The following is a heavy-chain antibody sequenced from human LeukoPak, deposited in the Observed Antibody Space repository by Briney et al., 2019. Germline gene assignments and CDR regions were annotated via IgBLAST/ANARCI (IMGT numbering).Heavy chain of an antibody. J-gene: IGHJ4*02. CDR2: IKQDGSEK. CDR1: GFTFSSYW. CDR3: ARDSSSWYFYFDY. Sequence: PGGSLRLSCAASGFTFSSYWTSWVRQAPGKGLEWVANIKQDGSEKYYVDSVKGRFTISRDNAKNSLYLQMNSLRAEDTAVYYCARDSSSWYFYFDYWGQGTLVTVSS. V-gene: IGHV3-7*01. D-gene: IGHD6-13*01.